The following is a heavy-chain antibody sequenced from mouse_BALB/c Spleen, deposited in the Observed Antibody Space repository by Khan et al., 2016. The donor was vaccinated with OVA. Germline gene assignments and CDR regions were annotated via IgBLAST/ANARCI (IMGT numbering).Heavy chain of an antibody. D-gene: IGHD3-3*01. Sequence: VQLQQPGPELMKPGASVNISCKASGYSFTTYYIHWVKQSHEKSLEWIGYIDPFNGGTDYNQKFKGKATLTVDKSSSTAYMHLSSLTSEDSAVYYCARGTFGCWGQGTLVTVSA. CDR3: ARGTFGC. J-gene: IGHJ3*01. CDR1: GYSFTTYY. V-gene: IGHV1S135*01. CDR2: IDPFNGGT.